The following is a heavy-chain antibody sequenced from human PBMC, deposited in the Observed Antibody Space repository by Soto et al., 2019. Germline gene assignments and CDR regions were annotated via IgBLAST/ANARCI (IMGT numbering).Heavy chain of an antibody. CDR1: GYDFTRTW. J-gene: IGHJ4*02. V-gene: IGHV5-51*01. CDR3: ARLVGGYDSYFDH. Sequence: GESLKISCKGSGYDFTRTWIGWVRQLPGKVLDWMGIIYPGDSETRYSPSFQGQVTISADKSISTAYLQWSSLKTSDTAMYYCARLVGGYDSYFDHWGQGTRVTVSS. CDR2: IYPGDSET. D-gene: IGHD5-12*01.